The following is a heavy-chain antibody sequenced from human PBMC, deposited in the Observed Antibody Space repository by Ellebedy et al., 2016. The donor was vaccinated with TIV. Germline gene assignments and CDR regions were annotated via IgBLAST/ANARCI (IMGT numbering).Heavy chain of an antibody. D-gene: IGHD2-15*01. V-gene: IGHV1-18*04. J-gene: IGHJ4*02. CDR3: ARVIGLRDCSGDICSPPPPLDH. Sequence: AASVKASCKASGYTFSSFGITWVRQAPGQGLEWMGWISGYNGNTNYVQKLQGRVTMTTDTSTSTAYMELRSLRSDDPAVYYCARVIGLRDCSGDICSPPPPLDHWGQGALVTVSS. CDR2: ISGYNGNT. CDR1: GYTFSSFG.